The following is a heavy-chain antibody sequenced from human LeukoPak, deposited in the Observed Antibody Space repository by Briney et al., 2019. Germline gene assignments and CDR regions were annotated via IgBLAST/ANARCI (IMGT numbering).Heavy chain of an antibody. D-gene: IGHD3-9*01. CDR1: GSSFTSYW. V-gene: IGHV5-51*01. J-gene: IGHJ5*02. Sequence: GASLKISCKGSGSSFTSYWIGWVRPLPGKGLEWVGIIYPGDSDTRYSPSFQGQVTISADKSISTAYLQWSRLKASDTAMYYCARQRWYFDWSHPAQLWFDPWGQGTLVTVSS. CDR2: IYPGDSDT. CDR3: ARQRWYFDWSHPAQLWFDP.